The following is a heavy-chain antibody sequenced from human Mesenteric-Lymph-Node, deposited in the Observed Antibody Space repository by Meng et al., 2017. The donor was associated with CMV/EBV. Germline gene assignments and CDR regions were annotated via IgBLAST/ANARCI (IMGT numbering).Heavy chain of an antibody. CDR2: INPNSGGT. CDR3: ATYCGGDCYTAGYYYYGMDV. D-gene: IGHD2-21*01. CDR1: GYTFTGYY. J-gene: IGHJ6*02. Sequence: ASVKVSCKASGYTFTGYYMHWVRQAPGQGLEWIGWINPNSGGTNYAQKFQGRVTMTRDTSISTAYMELSRLRSDDTAVYYCATYCGGDCYTAGYYYYGMDVWGQGTTVTVSS. V-gene: IGHV1-2*02.